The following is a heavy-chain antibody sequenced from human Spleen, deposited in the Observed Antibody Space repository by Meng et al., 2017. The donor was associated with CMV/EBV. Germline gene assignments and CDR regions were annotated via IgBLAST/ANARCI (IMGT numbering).Heavy chain of an antibody. CDR3: AKEYSSGWMGY. D-gene: IGHD6-19*01. J-gene: IGHJ4*02. V-gene: IGHV3-33*06. CDR1: GFTFSSYG. Sequence: GGSLRLSCAASGFTFSSYGMHWVRQAPGKGLEWVAVIWYDGSNKYYADSVKGRFTISRDNSKNTLYLQMNSLRAEDTAVYYCAKEYSSGWMGYWGQGTLVTVSS. CDR2: IWYDGSNK.